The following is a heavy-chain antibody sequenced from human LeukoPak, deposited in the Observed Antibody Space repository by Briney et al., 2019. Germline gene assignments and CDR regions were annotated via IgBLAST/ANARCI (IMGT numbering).Heavy chain of an antibody. Sequence: ASVKVSCKASGYTFTGYYMHWVRQAPGQGLEWMGWINPNSGGTNYAQKFQGRVTMTRDTSISTAYMELSRLRSDDTAVYYCARDWRYCSGGSCYQHYYYYYMDVWGKGTTVTVSS. CDR1: GYTFTGYY. CDR2: INPNSGGT. D-gene: IGHD2-15*01. V-gene: IGHV1-2*02. CDR3: ARDWRYCSGGSCYQHYYYYYMDV. J-gene: IGHJ6*03.